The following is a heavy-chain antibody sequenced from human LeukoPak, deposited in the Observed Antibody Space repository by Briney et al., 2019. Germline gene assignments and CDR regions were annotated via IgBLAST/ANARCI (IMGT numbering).Heavy chain of an antibody. V-gene: IGHV3-48*03. D-gene: IGHD6-13*01. Sequence: PGGSXXLSCAASGFTFSSYEMNWVRQAPGKGVEWGSYISSSGSTIYYADSVKGGFTISRDKAKNSLYMKMDRLRAEDTAVYYCARVSSSWYRGAFDIWGQGTMVTVSS. J-gene: IGHJ3*02. CDR2: ISSSGSTI. CDR3: ARVSSSWYRGAFDI. CDR1: GFTFSSYE.